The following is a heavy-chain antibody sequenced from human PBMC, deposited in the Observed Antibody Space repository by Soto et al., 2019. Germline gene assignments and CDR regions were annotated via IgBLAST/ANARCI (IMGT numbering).Heavy chain of an antibody. Sequence: PGGSLRLSCAASGFTFSNYWMSWVRQAPGKGLEWVANIKQDGGEKYYVDSVKGRFSISKDNAKNSLYLQLNSLRAGDTAVYYFTGEAHTDIDNWGQGTLVTVSS. CDR2: IKQDGGEK. CDR3: TGEAHTDIDN. V-gene: IGHV3-7*01. CDR1: GFTFSNYW. J-gene: IGHJ4*02.